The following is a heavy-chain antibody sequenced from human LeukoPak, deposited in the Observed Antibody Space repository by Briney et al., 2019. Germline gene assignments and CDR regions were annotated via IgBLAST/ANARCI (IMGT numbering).Heavy chain of an antibody. CDR3: ARRQDGYNYLADY. J-gene: IGHJ4*02. V-gene: IGHV5-51*01. CDR2: IYPGDSDT. Sequence: PGESLKISCKGSGCTFTTYWIGWVRQMPGKGLEWMGIIYPGDSDTRYRPSFQGQVTISADKSINTAYLQWSSLKASDTAMYYCARRQDGYNYLADYWGQGTLVTVSS. CDR1: GCTFTTYW. D-gene: IGHD5-24*01.